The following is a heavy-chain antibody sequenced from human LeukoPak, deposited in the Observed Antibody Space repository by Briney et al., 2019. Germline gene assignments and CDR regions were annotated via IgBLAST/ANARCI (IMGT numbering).Heavy chain of an antibody. CDR2: ISGSGGST. V-gene: IGHV3-23*01. Sequence: PGGSLRLSCAASGFTFSSYAVSWVRQAPGKGLEWVSAISGSGGSTYYADSVKDRLTISRDNSKNTLYLQMNSLRAEDTAVYYCAKDAGRSGWYNWFDPWGQGTLVTVSS. J-gene: IGHJ5*02. CDR1: GFTFSSYA. D-gene: IGHD6-19*01. CDR3: AKDAGRSGWYNWFDP.